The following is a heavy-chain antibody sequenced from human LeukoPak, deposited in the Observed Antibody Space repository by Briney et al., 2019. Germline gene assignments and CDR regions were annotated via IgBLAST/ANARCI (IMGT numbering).Heavy chain of an antibody. D-gene: IGHD3-22*01. CDR2: FDPEDGET. J-gene: IGHJ4*02. Sequence: ASVKVSCKVSGYTLTELSMHWVRQAPGKGLEWMGGFDPEDGETIYAQKFQGRVTMTEDTSTDTAYMELSSLRSEDTAVYYCATSRGNYYDSSGYYIDYWGQGTLVTVSS. CDR3: ATSRGNYYDSSGYYIDY. CDR1: GYTLTELS. V-gene: IGHV1-24*01.